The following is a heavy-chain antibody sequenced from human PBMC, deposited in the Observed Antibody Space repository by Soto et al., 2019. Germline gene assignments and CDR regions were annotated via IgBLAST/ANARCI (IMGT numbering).Heavy chain of an antibody. CDR3: ARDSSTERKTGTTLKPLDY. CDR2: ISSSGSTI. D-gene: IGHD1-7*01. V-gene: IGHV3-48*03. J-gene: IGHJ4*02. Sequence: AGSLRLSCAASGFTFSSYEMNWVRQAPGKGLEWVSYISSSGSTIYYADSVKGRFTISRDNAKNSLYLQMNSLRAEDTAVYYCARDSSTERKTGTTLKPLDYWGQGTLVTVSS. CDR1: GFTFSSYE.